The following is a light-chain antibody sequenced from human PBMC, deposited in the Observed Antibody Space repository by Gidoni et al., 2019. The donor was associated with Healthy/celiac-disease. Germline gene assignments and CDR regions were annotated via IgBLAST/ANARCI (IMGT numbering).Light chain of an antibody. J-gene: IGKJ5*01. CDR3: MQALQTPIT. CDR1: QSLLHSNGYDY. Sequence: DVVMTQSPLSLPVTPGEPASISCRSSQSLLHSNGYDYWDWYLQKPGQSPQLLIYLGSNRASGVPDRFSGSGAGTDFTLRISRVEAEDVGIYYCMQALQTPITFGQGTRLDIK. CDR2: LGS. V-gene: IGKV2-28*01.